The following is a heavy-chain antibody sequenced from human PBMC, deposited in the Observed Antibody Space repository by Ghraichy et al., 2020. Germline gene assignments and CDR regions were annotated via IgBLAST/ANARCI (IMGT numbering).Heavy chain of an antibody. Sequence: SETLSLTCTVSGGSISSGGYYWSWIRQHPGKGLEWIGYIYYSGSTYYNPSLKSRVTISVDTSKNQFSLKLSSVTAADTAVYYCARGPQGITIFGVVIPDFDYWGQGNLVTVSS. CDR1: GGSISSGGYY. CDR3: ARGPQGITIFGVVIPDFDY. J-gene: IGHJ4*02. V-gene: IGHV4-31*03. D-gene: IGHD3-3*01. CDR2: IYYSGST.